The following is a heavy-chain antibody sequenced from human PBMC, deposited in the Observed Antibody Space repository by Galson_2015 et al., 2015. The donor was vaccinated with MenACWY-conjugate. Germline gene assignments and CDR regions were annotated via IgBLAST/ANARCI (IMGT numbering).Heavy chain of an antibody. Sequence: SETLSLTCTVSGDSISNYYWIWIRQPPGKGLEWLGYINYSGSTNYNPSLKSRVTMSIDTSKNQFSLKLSSVTAADTAVYYCASYGFSSGYNYFDYWGQGTLVTVSS. D-gene: IGHD6-19*01. V-gene: IGHV4-59*08. CDR1: GDSISNYY. CDR2: INYSGST. J-gene: IGHJ4*02. CDR3: ASYGFSSGYNYFDY.